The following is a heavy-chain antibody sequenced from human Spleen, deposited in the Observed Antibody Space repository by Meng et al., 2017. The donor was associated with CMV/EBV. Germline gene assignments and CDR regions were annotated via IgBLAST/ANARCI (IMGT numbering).Heavy chain of an antibody. J-gene: IGHJ4*02. V-gene: IGHV3-30*02. D-gene: IGHD6-13*01. CDR2: TRYDESDK. CDR3: ARGAPGGYSSSWYLFDY. CDR1: GFTFSTYG. Sequence: GGSLRLSCVASGFTFSTYGMHWVRQAPGKGLEWVGFTRYDESDKHYADSVKGRFTISRDNSKNTLYLQMNSLRAEDTAVYYCARGAPGGYSSSWYLFDYWGQGTLVTSPQ.